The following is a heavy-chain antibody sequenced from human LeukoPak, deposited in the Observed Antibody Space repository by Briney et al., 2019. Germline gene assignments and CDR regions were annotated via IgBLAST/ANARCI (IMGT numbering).Heavy chain of an antibody. Sequence: GGSLRLSCAASGFTFSNYAMHWVRQAPGKGLEWVAVISYDGSNKYYADSVKGRFTISRDNSKNTLYLQMNSLRAEDTAVYYCARGDYYDSSGYPLYWGQGTLVAVSS. V-gene: IGHV3-30*04. CDR3: ARGDYYDSSGYPLY. D-gene: IGHD3-22*01. CDR1: GFTFSNYA. J-gene: IGHJ4*02. CDR2: ISYDGSNK.